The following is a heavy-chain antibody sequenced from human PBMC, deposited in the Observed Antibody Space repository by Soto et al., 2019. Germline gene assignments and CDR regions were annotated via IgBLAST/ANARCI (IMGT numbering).Heavy chain of an antibody. D-gene: IGHD6-13*01. J-gene: IGHJ1*01. CDR2: ISGYNGNT. CDR3: ARGGSSWSAEYYQY. CDR1: GYTFTNYG. V-gene: IGHV1-18*01. Sequence: QVQLVQSGAEVKKPGASVKVSCKASGYTFTNYGISWVRQAPGQGPEWMGWISGYNGNTKYAQKFQGRASMTTDTSTSTAYMELRSLRSDDTAVYYCARGGSSWSAEYYQYWGQGTLVIVSS.